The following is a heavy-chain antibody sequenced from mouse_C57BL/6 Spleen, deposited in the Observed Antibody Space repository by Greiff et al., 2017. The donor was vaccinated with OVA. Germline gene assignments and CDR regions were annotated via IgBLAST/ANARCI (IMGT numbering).Heavy chain of an antibody. CDR1: GYAFSSYW. J-gene: IGHJ4*01. CDR3: ARGGPTTAHAMDY. Sequence: QVQLQQSGAELVKPGASVKISCKASGYAFSSYWMNWVKQRPGKGLEWIGQIYPGDGDTNYNGKFKGKATLTADKSSSTAYMQLSSLTSEDSAVYFCARGGPTTAHAMDYWGQGTSVTVSS. D-gene: IGHD1-2*01. V-gene: IGHV1-80*01. CDR2: IYPGDGDT.